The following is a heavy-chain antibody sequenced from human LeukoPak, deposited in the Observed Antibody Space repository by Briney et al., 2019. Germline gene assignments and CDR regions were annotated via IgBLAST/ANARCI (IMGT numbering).Heavy chain of an antibody. D-gene: IGHD7-27*01. CDR2: FDPEDGET. CDR3: ATEGENWGLSPGAFDI. CDR1: GYTLTELS. Sequence: ASVKVSCKVSGYTLTELSMHWVRQAPGKGLEWMGGFDPEDGETIYAQKFQGRVTMTEDTSTDTAYMELSSLRSEDTAVYYCATEGENWGLSPGAFDIWGQGTMVTVSS. J-gene: IGHJ3*02. V-gene: IGHV1-24*01.